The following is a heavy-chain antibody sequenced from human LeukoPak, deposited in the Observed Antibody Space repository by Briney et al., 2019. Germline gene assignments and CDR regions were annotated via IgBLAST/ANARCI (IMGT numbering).Heavy chain of an antibody. D-gene: IGHD2-21*02. Sequence: GGSLRLSCAASGFTFSDYYMSWIRQAPGKALEWVSYVSSGSSTIYYADSVKGRFTISRDNAKNSLYLQMNSLRAEDMALYYCARRSYCGGDCYSDFYFDYWGQGTLVTVSS. V-gene: IGHV3-11*01. J-gene: IGHJ4*02. CDR2: VSSGSSTI. CDR3: ARRSYCGGDCYSDFYFDY. CDR1: GFTFSDYY.